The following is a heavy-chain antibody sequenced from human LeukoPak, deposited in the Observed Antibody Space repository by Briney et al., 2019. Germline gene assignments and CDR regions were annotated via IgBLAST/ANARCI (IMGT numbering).Heavy chain of an antibody. CDR1: GGTFTGYY. J-gene: IGHJ4*02. V-gene: IGHV1-2*02. D-gene: IGHD1-1*01. Sequence: ASVKVSCKASGGTFTGYYMHWVRQAPGQGLEWMGWINPNSGGTNYAQKFQGRVTMTRDTSISTAYMELSRLRSDDTAAYYCATLNWNYVDYWGQGTLVTVSS. CDR2: INPNSGGT. CDR3: ATLNWNYVDY.